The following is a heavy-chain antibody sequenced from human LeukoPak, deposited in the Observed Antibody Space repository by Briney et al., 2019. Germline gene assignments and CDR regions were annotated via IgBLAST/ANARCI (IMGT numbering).Heavy chain of an antibody. J-gene: IGHJ3*01. CDR2: ISTYNGNT. D-gene: IGHD3-9*01. CDR3: ARLDASPRWYHFDY. CDR1: GYTFTSYG. Sequence: ASVKVSCKASGYTFTSYGISWVRQAPGQGLEWMGWISTYNGNTNYAQKLQGRVTMTTDTSTSTAYMELRSLRSDDTAVYYCARLDASPRWYHFDYWGQGTMVTVSS. V-gene: IGHV1-18*01.